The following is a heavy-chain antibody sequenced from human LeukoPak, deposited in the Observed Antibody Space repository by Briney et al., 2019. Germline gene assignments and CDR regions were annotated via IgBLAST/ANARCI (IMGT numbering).Heavy chain of an antibody. CDR2: INHSGST. CDR1: GGSISSYY. V-gene: IGHV4-34*01. CDR3: ARDGITGTRGLVWLDP. J-gene: IGHJ5*02. D-gene: IGHD1-20*01. Sequence: PSETLSLTCTVSGGSISSYYWSWIRQPPGKGLEWIGEINHSGSTNYNPSLKSRVTISVDTSKNQFSLKLSSVTAADTAVYYCARDGITGTRGLVWLDPWGQGTLVTVSS.